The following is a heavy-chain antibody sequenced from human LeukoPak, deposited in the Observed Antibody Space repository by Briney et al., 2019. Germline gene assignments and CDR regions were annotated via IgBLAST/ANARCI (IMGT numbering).Heavy chain of an antibody. CDR1: GGTFSSYG. CDR2: ISAYNGNT. V-gene: IGHV1-18*01. Sequence: ASVKVSCKASGGTFSSYGISWVRQAPGQGLEWMGWISAYNGNTNYAQKLQGRVTMTTDTSTSTAYMELRSLRSDDTAVYYCARYYDILTGYLHTSYYYYGMDVWGQGTTVTVSS. D-gene: IGHD3-9*01. J-gene: IGHJ6*02. CDR3: ARYYDILTGYLHTSYYYYGMDV.